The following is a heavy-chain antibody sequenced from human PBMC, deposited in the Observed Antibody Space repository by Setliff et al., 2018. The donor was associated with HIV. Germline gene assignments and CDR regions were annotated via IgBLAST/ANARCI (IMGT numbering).Heavy chain of an antibody. J-gene: IGHJ4*02. Sequence: LSLSCSTSGFTCDDYAMHWVRQAPGKGLEWVSGISWNSGNIGYADSVRGRFSISRDNAKNSLYLQMNSLRAEDTAVYYCARAKVDYNFWSGVDYWGQGALVTVSS. CDR3: ARAKVDYNFWSGVDY. CDR2: ISWNSGNI. V-gene: IGHV3-9*01. D-gene: IGHD3-3*01. CDR1: GFTCDDYA.